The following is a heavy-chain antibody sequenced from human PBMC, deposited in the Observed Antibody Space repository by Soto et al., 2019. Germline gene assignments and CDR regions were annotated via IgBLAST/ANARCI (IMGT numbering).Heavy chain of an antibody. CDR1: GGSISASTW. D-gene: IGHD5-12*01. CDR3: ASRYSGWPE. Sequence: QVQVQESGPRLVQPSGTLSLTCAVSGGSISASTWWTWVRQPPGKGLEWIGEIFHSGSTNYNPSLRGRATISVNKSKNQFARQLTSLTDADTAGYYFASRYSGWPEWGQGILVTVSS. V-gene: IGHV4-4*02. CDR2: IFHSGST. J-gene: IGHJ4*02.